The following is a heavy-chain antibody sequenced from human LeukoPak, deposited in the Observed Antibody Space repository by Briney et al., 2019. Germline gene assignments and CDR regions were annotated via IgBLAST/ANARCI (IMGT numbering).Heavy chain of an antibody. D-gene: IGHD5-24*01. CDR2: IRSKAYGGTT. V-gene: IGHV3-49*04. CDR1: GFTFGDYA. J-gene: IGHJ6*03. Sequence: PGRSLRLSCTASGFTFGDYAMSWVRQAPGKGLEWVGFIRSKAYGGTTAYAASVKGRFTISRDDSKSIAYLQMNSLKTEDTAVYYCTSEMATIAGDYYYMDVWGKGTTVTISS. CDR3: TSEMATIAGDYYYMDV.